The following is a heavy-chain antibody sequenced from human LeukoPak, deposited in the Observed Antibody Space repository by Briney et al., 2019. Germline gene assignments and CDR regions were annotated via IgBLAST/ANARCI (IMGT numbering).Heavy chain of an antibody. J-gene: IGHJ4*02. CDR2: INPNSGGT. V-gene: IGHV1-2*02. CDR1: GYTFTGYY. Sequence: ASVKVSCKASGYTFTGYYMHWVRQAPGQGLEWMGWINPNSGGTNYAQKYQGRVTMTRDTSISTAYKELSRLRADDTAVYYCARGASSGWPYYFDYWGQGTLVTVSS. CDR3: ARGASSGWPYYFDY. D-gene: IGHD6-19*01.